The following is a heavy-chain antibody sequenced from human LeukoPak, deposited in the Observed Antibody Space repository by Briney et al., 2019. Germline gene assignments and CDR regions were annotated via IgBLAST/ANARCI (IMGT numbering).Heavy chain of an antibody. CDR2: IWYDGSNK. CDR1: GFTFSSYG. V-gene: IGHV3-33*01. Sequence: PGGSLRLSCAASGFTFSSYGMHWVRQAPGKGLEWVAVIWYDGSNKYYADSVKGRFTISRDNSKSTLYLQMNSLRAEDTAVYYCARRYYDSSGYLFDPWGQGTLVTVSS. D-gene: IGHD3-22*01. J-gene: IGHJ5*02. CDR3: ARRYYDSSGYLFDP.